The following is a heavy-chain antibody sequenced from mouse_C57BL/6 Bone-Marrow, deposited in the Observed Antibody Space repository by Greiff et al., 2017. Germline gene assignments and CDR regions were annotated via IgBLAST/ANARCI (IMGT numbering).Heavy chain of an antibody. J-gene: IGHJ2*01. V-gene: IGHV14-4*01. Sequence: EVQVVESGAELVRPGASVKLSCTASGFNIKDDYMHWVKQRPEQGLEWIGWIDPENGDTEYASKFQGKATITADTSSNTAYLQLSSLTSKDTAVYDCTTPYYPFDYWGQGTTLTVSS. CDR2: IDPENGDT. D-gene: IGHD2-10*01. CDR3: TTPYYPFDY. CDR1: GFNIKDDY.